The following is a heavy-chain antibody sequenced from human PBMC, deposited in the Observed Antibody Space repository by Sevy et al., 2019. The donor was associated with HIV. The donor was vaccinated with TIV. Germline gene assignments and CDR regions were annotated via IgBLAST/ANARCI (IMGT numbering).Heavy chain of an antibody. D-gene: IGHD2-15*01. CDR3: ARDRGEILSSAFDY. Sequence: GESLKISCAAFGFTFSDHRMHWVRQAPGKGLEWVAVISYDGRNNKYNVDSVKGRFTISRDNSKNTVYLQMNSLRPEDTAIYYCARDRGEILSSAFDYWGQRTLVTASS. CDR2: ISYDGRNNK. J-gene: IGHJ4*02. CDR1: GFTFSDHR. V-gene: IGHV3-30*03.